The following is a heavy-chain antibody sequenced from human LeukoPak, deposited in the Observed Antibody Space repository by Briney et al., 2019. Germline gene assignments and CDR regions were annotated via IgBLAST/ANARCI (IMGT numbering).Heavy chain of an antibody. D-gene: IGHD3-9*01. Sequence: GGSLGLSCAASGFTFSSYWMSWVRQAPGKGLEWVANIKQDGSEKYYVDSVRGRFTISRDNAKNSLYLQMNSLRAEDTAVYYCARWFYDILTGYYFWDYWGQGTLVTVSS. V-gene: IGHV3-7*01. CDR3: ARWFYDILTGYYFWDY. CDR2: IKQDGSEK. CDR1: GFTFSSYW. J-gene: IGHJ4*02.